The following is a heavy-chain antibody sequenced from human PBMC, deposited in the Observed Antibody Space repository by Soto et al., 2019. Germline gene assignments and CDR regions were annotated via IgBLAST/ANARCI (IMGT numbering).Heavy chain of an antibody. D-gene: IGHD6-19*01. J-gene: IGHJ6*02. Sequence: QVQLVESGGGVVQPGRSPRLSCAASGFTFSSYAMHWVRQAPGKGLEWVAVISYDGSNKYYADSVKGRFTISRDNSKNQMYLQMNSLRAEDTAVYYWAGGVGVAGPYSYYYYGMDVWGQGTTVTVSS. CDR2: ISYDGSNK. V-gene: IGHV3-30-3*01. CDR3: AGGVGVAGPYSYYYYGMDV. CDR1: GFTFSSYA.